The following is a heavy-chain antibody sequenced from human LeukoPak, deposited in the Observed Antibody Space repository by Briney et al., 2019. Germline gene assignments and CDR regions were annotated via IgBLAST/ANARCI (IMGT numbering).Heavy chain of an antibody. J-gene: IGHJ5*02. D-gene: IGHD6-13*01. CDR2: IYPRDSNT. CDR3: ARHPIAAGGAYNWFDP. CDR1: GYSFTSHW. Sequence: GESLKISCKCSGSGSGYSFTSHWIAWVRQMPGKGLEWMGIIYPRDSNTIYSPSFQVQVTISVDTSINTAYLQWISLKASDTAMYYCARHPIAAGGAYNWFDPWGQGTLVTVSS. V-gene: IGHV5-51*01.